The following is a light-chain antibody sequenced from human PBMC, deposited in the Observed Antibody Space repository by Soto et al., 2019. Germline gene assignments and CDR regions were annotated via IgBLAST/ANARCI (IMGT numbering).Light chain of an antibody. CDR3: QQYGSSPWT. CDR2: AAS. Sequence: EVVTTQSPATLSVSPGERATLSCXASQGLGTNLAWYQQKPGQAPRLLIYAASTRATGVPGRFSGSGSGTDFTLTISRLEPEDFAVYYCQQYGSSPWTFGQGTKVDIK. CDR1: QGLGTN. J-gene: IGKJ1*01. V-gene: IGKV3-20*01.